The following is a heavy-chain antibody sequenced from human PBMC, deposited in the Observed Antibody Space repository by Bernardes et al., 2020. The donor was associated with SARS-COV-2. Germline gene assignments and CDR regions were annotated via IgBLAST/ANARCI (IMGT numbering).Heavy chain of an antibody. CDR1: GGSISSISSH. CDR3: ARHSRWIQRWSYDKSRGWFDP. J-gene: IGHJ5*02. V-gene: IGHV4-39*01. CDR2: IYYSWST. D-gene: IGHD5-18*01. Sequence: SETLSLTCTVSGGSISSISSHWGWILQPPGKGLEWIGRIYYSWSTYYNPSLKSRVTISVDTSKNQFSLKLSSVTAADTAVYYCARHSRWIQRWSYDKSRGWFDPWGQGTLVTVSS.